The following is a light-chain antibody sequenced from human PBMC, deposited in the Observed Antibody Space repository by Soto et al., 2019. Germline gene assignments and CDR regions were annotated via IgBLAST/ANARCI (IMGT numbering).Light chain of an antibody. CDR3: QQYNTNLFT. CDR1: QSISRR. Sequence: IEVTHSPSTLSASVGDRVFITSRASQSISRRLAWYQQKPGKAPKLLIYKASTLETGVPSRFSGSGSGTEFTLTISYLQPDDFATYYCQQYNTNLFTFGPGTKVDIK. V-gene: IGKV1-5*03. CDR2: KAS. J-gene: IGKJ3*01.